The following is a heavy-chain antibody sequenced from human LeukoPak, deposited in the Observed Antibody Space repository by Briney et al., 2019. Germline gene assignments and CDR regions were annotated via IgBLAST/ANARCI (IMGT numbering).Heavy chain of an antibody. CDR1: GYTFTNYY. CDR2: INPGGDNT. V-gene: IGHV1-46*01. J-gene: IGHJ4*02. D-gene: IGHD4-23*01. Sequence: ASVKVSCKASGYTFTNYYIHWVRQAPGQGLEWMGLINPGGDNTDYAQNFQGRVTMTRDTSTSTVYMELSSLRSEDTAVYYCARVSGGKKTTFDYWGQGTLVTVSS. CDR3: ARVSGGKKTTFDY.